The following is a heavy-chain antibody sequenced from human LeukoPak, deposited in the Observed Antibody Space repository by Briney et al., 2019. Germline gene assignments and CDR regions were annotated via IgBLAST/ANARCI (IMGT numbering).Heavy chain of an antibody. CDR2: IKQDGSEK. D-gene: IGHD3-22*01. J-gene: IGHJ5*02. Sequence: PGGSLRLSCAASGFTFSSYWMSWVRQAAGKGLEWVANIKQDGSEKYYVDSVKGRFTISRDNAKNSLYLQMNSLRAEDTAVYYCARDGYYYDSSGYSNWFDPWGQGTLVTVSS. CDR3: ARDGYYYDSSGYSNWFDP. V-gene: IGHV3-7*01. CDR1: GFTFSSYW.